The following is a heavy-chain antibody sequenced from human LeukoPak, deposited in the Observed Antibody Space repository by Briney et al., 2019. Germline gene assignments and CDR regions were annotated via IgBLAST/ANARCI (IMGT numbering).Heavy chain of an antibody. Sequence: ASVKVSCKASGYIFSIYAMIWVRQAPGQGLELMGWINPNTGNPTYAQGFTGRFVFSLDTSVSTAYLQISSLRPEDTAVYYCARDYTVAIGTTTYFQHWGQGTLVTVSS. D-gene: IGHD1-7*01. V-gene: IGHV7-4-1*02. CDR2: INPNTGNP. CDR1: GYIFSIYA. J-gene: IGHJ1*01. CDR3: ARDYTVAIGTTTYFQH.